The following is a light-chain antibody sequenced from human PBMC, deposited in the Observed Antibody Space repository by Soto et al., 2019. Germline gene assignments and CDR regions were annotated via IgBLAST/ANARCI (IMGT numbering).Light chain of an antibody. J-gene: IGLJ1*01. CDR3: SAYTTSSPYV. V-gene: IGLV2-14*01. CDR1: SSGVGGYNY. CDR2: DVS. Sequence: LTQPASVSGSPGQSITISCTGTSSGVGGYNYVSWYQQRPGKAPKLMIFDVSNRPSGVSNRFSGSKSGNTASLTISLLQAEDESDYYCSAYTTSSPYVFGTGTKVTVL.